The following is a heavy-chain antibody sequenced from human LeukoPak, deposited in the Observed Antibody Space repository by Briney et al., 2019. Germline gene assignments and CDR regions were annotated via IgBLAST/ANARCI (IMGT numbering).Heavy chain of an antibody. D-gene: IGHD2-2*01. Sequence: PGRSLRLSCAASGFTFSSYGMHWVRQAPGKGLEWVAVIWYDGSNKYYADSVKGRFTISRDNSKNTLYLQMNSLGAEDTAVYYCARAYRDIVVVPAADIDYWGQGTLVTVSS. CDR1: GFTFSSYG. J-gene: IGHJ4*02. CDR2: IWYDGSNK. CDR3: ARAYRDIVVVPAADIDY. V-gene: IGHV3-33*01.